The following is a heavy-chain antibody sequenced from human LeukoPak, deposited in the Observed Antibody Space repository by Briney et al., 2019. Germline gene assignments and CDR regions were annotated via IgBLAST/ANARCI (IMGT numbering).Heavy chain of an antibody. CDR3: AREDPQTTVPEGMDV. CDR1: GGSISYYY. V-gene: IGHV4-59*01. CDR2: IYYSGTT. D-gene: IGHD4-17*01. J-gene: IGHJ6*02. Sequence: PSETLSLTCTVSGGSISYYYWSWIRQSPGKGLEWIGYIYYSGTTNYNPSLKSRVTISVDASKNQFSLQLRSVTAADTAVYYCAREDPQTTVPEGMDVWGQGTTVTVSS.